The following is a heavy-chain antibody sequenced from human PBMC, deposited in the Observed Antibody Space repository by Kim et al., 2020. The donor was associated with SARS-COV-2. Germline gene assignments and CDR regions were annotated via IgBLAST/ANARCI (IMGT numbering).Heavy chain of an antibody. V-gene: IGHV3-15*01. Sequence: GGSLRLSCAASGFTFSNAWMSWVRQAPGKGLEWVGRIKSKTDGGTTDYAAPVKGRFTISRDDSKNTLYLQMNSLKTEDTAVYYCTTDERDGYSMAFDYWGQGTLVTVSS. CDR1: GFTFSNAW. D-gene: IGHD4-4*01. CDR2: IKSKTDGGTT. J-gene: IGHJ4*02. CDR3: TTDERDGYSMAFDY.